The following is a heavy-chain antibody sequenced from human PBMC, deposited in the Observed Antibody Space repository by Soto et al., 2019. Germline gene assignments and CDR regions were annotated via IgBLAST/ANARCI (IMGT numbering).Heavy chain of an antibody. J-gene: IGHJ6*02. V-gene: IGHV1-69*12. CDR3: ARQVGGGVYYYYYGMDV. D-gene: IGHD1-26*01. CDR1: GGTFSSYA. CDR2: IIPIFGTA. Sequence: QVQLVQSGAEVKKPGSSVKVSCKASGGTFSSYAISWVRQAPGQGLEWMGGIIPIFGTANYAQKFQGRVTITADESKSTAYMELSSLRSEDTAVYYCARQVGGGVYYYYYGMDVWGQGTTVTVSS.